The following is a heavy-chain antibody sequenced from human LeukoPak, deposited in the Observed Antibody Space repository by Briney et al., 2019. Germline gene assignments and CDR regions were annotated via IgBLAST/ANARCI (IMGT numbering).Heavy chain of an antibody. Sequence: GGSLRLFCAASGFTFSSYAMHWVRQAPGKGLEWVAVISYDGSNKYYADSVKGRFTIPRDNAKTSLYLQINSLRADDTALYFCARGIVVVVGASDHFDYWGQGTLITVSS. CDR3: ARGIVVVVGASDHFDY. V-gene: IGHV3-30*07. CDR1: GFTFSSYA. CDR2: ISYDGSNK. J-gene: IGHJ4*02. D-gene: IGHD2-15*01.